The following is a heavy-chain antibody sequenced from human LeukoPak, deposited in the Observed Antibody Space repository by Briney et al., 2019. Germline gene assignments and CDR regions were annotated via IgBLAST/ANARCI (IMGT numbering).Heavy chain of an antibody. CDR1: GGSISSNNW. D-gene: IGHD6-19*01. Sequence: SGTLSLTCVVSGGSISSNNWWNWVRQPPGKGLEWIGEMYHSGSTNYNPSLKSRVTISVDKSENQFSLKLNSVTAADTAVYYCASRSTGWYFDNWGQGTLVTVSS. V-gene: IGHV4-4*02. CDR3: ASRSTGWYFDN. J-gene: IGHJ4*02. CDR2: MYHSGST.